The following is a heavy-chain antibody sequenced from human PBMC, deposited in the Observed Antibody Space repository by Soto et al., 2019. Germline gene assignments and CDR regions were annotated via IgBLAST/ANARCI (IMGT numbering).Heavy chain of an antibody. CDR3: ARKFSSSWQHDY. J-gene: IGHJ4*02. V-gene: IGHV3-21*01. CDR1: GFTFSSYS. D-gene: IGHD6-13*01. CDR2: ISSSSSYI. Sequence: EVQLVESGGGLVKPGGSLRLSCAASGFTFSSYSMNWVRQAPGKGLEWVSSISSSSSYIYYADSVKGRFTLSRDNAKNSLYLQMNSLRAEDTAVYYCARKFSSSWQHDYWGQGTLVTVSS.